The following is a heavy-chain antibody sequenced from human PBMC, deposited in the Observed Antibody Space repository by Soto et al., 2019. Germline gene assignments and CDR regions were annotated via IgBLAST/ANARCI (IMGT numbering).Heavy chain of an antibody. CDR2: ISYDGSNK. J-gene: IGHJ4*02. V-gene: IGHV3-30*18. Sequence: GGSLRLSCAASGFTFSSYGMHWVRQAPGKGLEWVAVISYDGSNKYYADSVKGRFTISRDNSKNTLYLQMNSLRAEETAVYYCAKSGIGYCSSTSCYDDHFDYWGQGTLVTVSS. CDR3: AKSGIGYCSSTSCYDDHFDY. CDR1: GFTFSSYG. D-gene: IGHD2-2*01.